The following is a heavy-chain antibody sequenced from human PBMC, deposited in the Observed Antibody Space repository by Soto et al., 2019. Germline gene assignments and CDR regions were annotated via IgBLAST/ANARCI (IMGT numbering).Heavy chain of an antibody. CDR3: ARDPTPTTATIYAFDM. CDR1: GGSISSGGYY. CDR2: IYYNGNT. D-gene: IGHD1-1*01. V-gene: IGHV4-31*03. J-gene: IGHJ3*02. Sequence: QGQLQESGPGLVKPSQTLSLTCTVSGGSISSGGYYWSWIRPHPAKGLEWIGYIYYNGNTNYNPSLKSRASISVDTSKNQFSLNLSSVTAADTAVYYCARDPTPTTATIYAFDMWGQGTMVTVSS.